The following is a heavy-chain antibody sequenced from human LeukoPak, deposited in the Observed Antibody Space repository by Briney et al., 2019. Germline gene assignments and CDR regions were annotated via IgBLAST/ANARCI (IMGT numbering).Heavy chain of an antibody. CDR2: IYYSGST. D-gene: IGHD4-17*01. J-gene: IGHJ4*02. Sequence: SETLSLTCTVSGGSISSSSYYWGWIRQPPGKGLEWIGSIYYSGSTYYNPSLKSRVTISVDTSKNQFSLKLSSVTAADTAVYYSARRFHDYGDSTVYYFDYWGQGTLVTVSS. V-gene: IGHV4-39*01. CDR3: ARRFHDYGDSTVYYFDY. CDR1: GGSISSSSYY.